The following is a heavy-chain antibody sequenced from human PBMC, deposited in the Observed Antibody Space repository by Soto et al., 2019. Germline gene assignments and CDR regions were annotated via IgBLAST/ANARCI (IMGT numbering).Heavy chain of an antibody. Sequence: EVQLVESGGDLVQPGGSLRLSCASSGFTFSGYWMGWVRQAPDKRLEWVANIKYDGSETSYVDSVKGRFTISRDNVWNYLLLQMDTPGSEDAAVYYCAAWTRRNWFDYWGQGTLVTVSS. D-gene: IGHD1-1*01. CDR3: AAWTRRNWFDY. V-gene: IGHV3-7*05. J-gene: IGHJ4*02. CDR1: GFTFSGYW. CDR2: IKYDGSET.